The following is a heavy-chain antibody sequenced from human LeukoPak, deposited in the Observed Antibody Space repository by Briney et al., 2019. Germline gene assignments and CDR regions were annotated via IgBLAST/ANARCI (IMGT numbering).Heavy chain of an antibody. Sequence: PSETLSLTCAVYGASFSGFHWSWIRQPPGKGLEWIGKIDHSGRTNYSPSLKSRVTMSVDTSKDQFSLKLTSVTAADTAVYYCARGFFYGSGTPFRYYYYMDVWGKGTTVTVSS. CDR2: IDHSGRT. CDR1: GASFSGFH. V-gene: IGHV4-34*01. CDR3: ARGFFYGSGTPFRYYYYMDV. J-gene: IGHJ6*03. D-gene: IGHD3-10*01.